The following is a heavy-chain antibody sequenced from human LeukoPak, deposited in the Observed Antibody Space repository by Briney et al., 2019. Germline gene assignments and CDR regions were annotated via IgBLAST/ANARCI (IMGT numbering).Heavy chain of an antibody. D-gene: IGHD5-18*01. CDR2: IIPIFGTA. CDR1: GGTFSSYA. J-gene: IGHJ6*03. V-gene: IGHV1-69*06. Sequence: SVKVSCKASGGTFSSYAISWVRQAPGQGLEWMGGIIPIFGTANYAQKFQGRVTITADKSTSTAYMELRSLRSDDTAVYYCARVPHAVDTAMVKYYYYYMDVWGKGTTVTVSS. CDR3: ARVPHAVDTAMVKYYYYYMDV.